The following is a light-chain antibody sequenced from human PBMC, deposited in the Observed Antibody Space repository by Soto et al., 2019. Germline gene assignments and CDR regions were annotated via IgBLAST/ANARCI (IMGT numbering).Light chain of an antibody. CDR2: KAS. J-gene: IGKJ1*01. CDR1: QSISSW. V-gene: IGKV1-5*03. CDR3: QHYNSYSEA. Sequence: DIQMTHSPSTLSASVGDIVTITCRASQSISSWLAWYQQKPWKAPKLLIYKASTLKSGVPSRFSGSGSGTELTLTISSLQSDAFATYYCQHYNSYSEAFGQGTKVDIK.